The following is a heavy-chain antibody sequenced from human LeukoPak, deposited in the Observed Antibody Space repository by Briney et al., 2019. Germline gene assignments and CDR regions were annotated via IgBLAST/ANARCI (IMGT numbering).Heavy chain of an antibody. CDR3: AAPSARTGSYGDYGDFDY. V-gene: IGHV1-69*02. J-gene: IGHJ4*02. D-gene: IGHD4-17*01. CDR1: GGTFSSYT. Sequence: SVKVSCKASGGTFSSYTISWVRQAPGQGLEWMGRIIPILGIANYAQKFQGRVTSTADKSTSTAYMELSSLGSEDTAVYYCAAPSARTGSYGDYGDFDYWGQGTLVTVSS. CDR2: IIPILGIA.